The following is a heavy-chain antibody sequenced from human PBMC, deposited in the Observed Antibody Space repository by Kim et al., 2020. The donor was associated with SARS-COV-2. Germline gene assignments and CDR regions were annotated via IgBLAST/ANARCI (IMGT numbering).Heavy chain of an antibody. V-gene: IGHV4-39*01. CDR3: ARRPVTMTGRGPFGY. Sequence: SETLSLTCTVSGGSISSSSYYWGWIRQPPGKGLEWIGSIYYSGSTYYNPSLKSRVTISVDTSKNQFSLKLSSVTAADTAVYYCARRPVTMTGRGPFGYWGQGTLVTVSS. CDR1: GGSISSSSYY. D-gene: IGHD3-22*01. J-gene: IGHJ4*02. CDR2: IYYSGST.